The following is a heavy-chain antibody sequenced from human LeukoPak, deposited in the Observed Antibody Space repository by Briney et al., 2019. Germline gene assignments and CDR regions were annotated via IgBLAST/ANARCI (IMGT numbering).Heavy chain of an antibody. V-gene: IGHV1-8*01. Sequence: GALVKVSCKASGYTFTSYDINWVRQATGQGLEWMGWMNPNSGNTGYAQKFQGRVTMTRNTSISTAYMELSSLRSEDTAVYYRARGRRERYSSGWTRGNNWFDPWGQGTLVTVSS. CDR3: ARGRRERYSSGWTRGNNWFDP. J-gene: IGHJ5*02. D-gene: IGHD6-19*01. CDR1: GYTFTSYD. CDR2: MNPNSGNT.